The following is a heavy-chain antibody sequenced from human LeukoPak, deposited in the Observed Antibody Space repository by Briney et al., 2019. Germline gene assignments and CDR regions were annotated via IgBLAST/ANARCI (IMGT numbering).Heavy chain of an antibody. CDR1: GFTFSSYA. CDR2: INWNGGST. J-gene: IGHJ4*02. V-gene: IGHV3-20*04. Sequence: GSLRLSCAASGFTFSSYAMSWVRQAPGRGLEWVSGINWNGGSTGYADSVKGRFTISRDNAKNSLYLQMNSLRAEDTALYYCARGRLYYYDSSGYLLMDYFDYWGQGTLVTVSS. D-gene: IGHD3-22*01. CDR3: ARGRLYYYDSSGYLLMDYFDY.